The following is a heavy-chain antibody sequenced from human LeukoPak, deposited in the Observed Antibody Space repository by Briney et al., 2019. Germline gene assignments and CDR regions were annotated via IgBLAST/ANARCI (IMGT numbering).Heavy chain of an antibody. CDR2: INAGNGNT. CDR1: GYTFTSYA. J-gene: IGHJ4*02. V-gene: IGHV1-3*01. CDR3: ARDLGCSSTSCSPLFDY. Sequence: GASVKVSCKASGYTFTSYAMHWVRQAPGQRLEWMGWINAGNGNTKYSQKFQGRVTITRDTSASTAYMELSSLRSEDTAVYYCARDLGCSSTSCSPLFDYWGQGTLVTVSS. D-gene: IGHD2-2*01.